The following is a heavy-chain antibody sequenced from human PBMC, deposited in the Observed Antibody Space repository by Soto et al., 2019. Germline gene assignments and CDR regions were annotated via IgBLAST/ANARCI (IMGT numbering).Heavy chain of an antibody. Sequence: EVQLLESGGGLVQPGGSLVLSCAASGFTFSSYAMSWVRQAPGKGLEWVSSISGGGNDAYYADSVKGRFTISRDNSKNTLYLQMNSLRADDTAVHYCARSLFLATTDNEPFDYWGQGTLVTVSS. J-gene: IGHJ4*02. CDR1: GFTFSSYA. CDR2: ISGGGNDA. D-gene: IGHD1-1*01. V-gene: IGHV3-23*01. CDR3: ARSLFLATTDNEPFDY.